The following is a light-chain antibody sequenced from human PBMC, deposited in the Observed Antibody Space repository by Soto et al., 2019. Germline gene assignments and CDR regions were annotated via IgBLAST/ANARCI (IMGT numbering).Light chain of an antibody. CDR3: CSYAGSYTWV. CDR1: SSDVGDYNY. V-gene: IGLV2-11*01. J-gene: IGLJ3*02. Sequence: QSALTQPRSVSGSPGQSVTISCTGTSSDVGDYNYVSWYQQHPGKAPKLLIYAVNMRPSGVPDRFSGSKSGNTASLTISGLQAEDEADYSWCSYAGSYTWVFGRGTKLTVL. CDR2: AVN.